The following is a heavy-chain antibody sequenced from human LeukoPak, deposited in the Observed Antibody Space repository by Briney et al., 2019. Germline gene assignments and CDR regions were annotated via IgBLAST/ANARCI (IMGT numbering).Heavy chain of an antibody. D-gene: IGHD3-3*01. CDR2: INHSGST. Sequence: TSETLSLTCAVYGGSFSGYYWSWIRQPPGKGLEWIGEINHSGSTNYNPSLKSRVTISVDTSKNQFSLKLSSVTAADTAVYYCATTFGAVSPDAFDIWGQGTMVTVSS. CDR1: GGSFSGYY. V-gene: IGHV4-34*01. J-gene: IGHJ3*02. CDR3: ATTFGAVSPDAFDI.